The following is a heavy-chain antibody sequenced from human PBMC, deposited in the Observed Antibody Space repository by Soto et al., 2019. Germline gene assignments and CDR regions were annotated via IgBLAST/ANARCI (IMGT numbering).Heavy chain of an antibody. CDR1: GGSISSGGYS. Sequence: QLQLQESGSGLVKPSQTLSLTSAVSGGSISSGGYSWSWIRQPPGKGLEWMGYIYHSGSTYYNPSLKSRVTISVDRSKSQFSLRLSSVTAADTAVYYCASSHAGAHITAAVHWGQGTLVTVSS. CDR3: ASSHAGAHITAAVH. CDR2: IYHSGST. V-gene: IGHV4-30-2*01. J-gene: IGHJ1*01. D-gene: IGHD6-13*01.